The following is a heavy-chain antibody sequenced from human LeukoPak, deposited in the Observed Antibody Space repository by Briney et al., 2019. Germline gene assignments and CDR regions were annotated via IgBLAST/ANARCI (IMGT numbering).Heavy chain of an antibody. CDR2: IYPGDSNT. J-gene: IGHJ4*02. V-gene: IGHV5-51*01. D-gene: IGHD3-3*01. CDR3: ARLRGFDYDFWSTYYTGYPPYFDY. Sequence: HGESLQISCKGSGYNFTNYWIGWVRQMPGKGLEWMGIIYPGDSNTRYSPSFQVQVTISADKSISTAYLQWSSLKASDTAMYYCARLRGFDYDFWSTYYTGYPPYFDYWGQGTLVTVSS. CDR1: GYNFTNYW.